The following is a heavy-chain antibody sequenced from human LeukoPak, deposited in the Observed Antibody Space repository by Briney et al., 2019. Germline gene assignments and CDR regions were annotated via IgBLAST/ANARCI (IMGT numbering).Heavy chain of an antibody. CDR1: GGSISSSSYY. J-gene: IGHJ6*03. CDR3: ARHLLYNWNYYYYMDV. Sequence: SETLSLTCTVSGGSISSSSYYWGWIRQPPGKGLEWIGSIYYSGSTYYNPSLKSRVTISVDTSKNQFSLKLSSVTAADTAVYYCARHLLYNWNYYYYMDVWGKGTTVTVSS. V-gene: IGHV4-39*01. CDR2: IYYSGST. D-gene: IGHD1-20*01.